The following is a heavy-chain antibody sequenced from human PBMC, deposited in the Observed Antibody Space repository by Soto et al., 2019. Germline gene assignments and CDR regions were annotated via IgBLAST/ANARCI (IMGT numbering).Heavy chain of an antibody. CDR2: ISYDGSNK. J-gene: IGHJ4*02. V-gene: IGHV3-30-3*01. CDR3: AREPCSGGSCYPWGYFDY. Sequence: QPGGSLRLSCAASGFTFSSYAMHWVRQAPGKGLEWVAVISYDGSNKYYADSVKGRFTISRDNSKNTLYLQMNSPRAEDTAVYYCAREPCSGGSCYPWGYFDYWGQGTLVTVSS. D-gene: IGHD2-15*01. CDR1: GFTFSSYA.